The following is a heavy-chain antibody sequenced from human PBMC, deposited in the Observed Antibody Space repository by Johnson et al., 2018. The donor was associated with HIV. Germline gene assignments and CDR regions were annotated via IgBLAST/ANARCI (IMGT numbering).Heavy chain of an antibody. CDR2: INWNGATT. D-gene: IGHD3-22*01. V-gene: IGHV3-20*04. CDR1: GFTFDDYG. CDR3: ARDVKYYDSSGYSSDAFDI. J-gene: IGHJ3*02. Sequence: MQLVESGVGVVRPGGSLRLSCAASGFTFDDYGMSWVRQAPGKGLEWVSGINWNGATTGYADSVQGRFTISRDNAKKSLYLQVNSLRGEDTALYYCARDVKYYDSSGYSSDAFDIWGQGTLVTVSS.